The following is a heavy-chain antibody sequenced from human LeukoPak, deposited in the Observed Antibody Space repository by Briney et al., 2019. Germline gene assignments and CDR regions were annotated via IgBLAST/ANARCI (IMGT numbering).Heavy chain of an antibody. CDR1: GFTFSSYW. D-gene: IGHD3-10*01. J-gene: IGHJ4*02. V-gene: IGHV3-7*01. CDR2: IKQDGSEK. Sequence: GGSLRLSCAASGFTFSSYWMSWVRQAPGKGLEWVANIKQDGSEKHYVDSVKGRFTISRDNAKNSLFLQLTSLRTEDTAVYYCARDQDSLVRGVIGYWGQGTLVTVSS. CDR3: ARDQDSLVRGVIGY.